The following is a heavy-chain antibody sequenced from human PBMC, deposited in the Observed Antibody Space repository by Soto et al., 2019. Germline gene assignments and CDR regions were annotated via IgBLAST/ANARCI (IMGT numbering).Heavy chain of an antibody. Sequence: QVQLVESGGGVVQPGRALRLSCAASGFTFSSYGMHWVRQAPGKWLEWVAVISYDGSNKYYADSVKGRFTISRDNSKNTLYLQMNSLRAEYTAVYYCAKDLGSVAGLVDYWGQGTLVTVSS. D-gene: IGHD6-19*01. CDR2: ISYDGSNK. CDR3: AKDLGSVAGLVDY. V-gene: IGHV3-30*18. CDR1: GFTFSSYG. J-gene: IGHJ4*02.